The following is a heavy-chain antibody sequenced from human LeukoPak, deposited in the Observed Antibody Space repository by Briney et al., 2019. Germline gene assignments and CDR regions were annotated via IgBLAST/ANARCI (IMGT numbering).Heavy chain of an antibody. J-gene: IGHJ4*02. D-gene: IGHD2-2*01. CDR3: ARGGYCSSTSCYAIFDY. V-gene: IGHV1-69*13. Sequence: ASVKVSCKAPGGTFSSYAISWVRQAPGQGLEWMGGIIPIFGTANYAQKFQGRVTITADESTSTAYMELSSLRSEDTAVYYCARGGYCSSTSCYAIFDYWGQGTLVTVSS. CDR1: GGTFSSYA. CDR2: IIPIFGTA.